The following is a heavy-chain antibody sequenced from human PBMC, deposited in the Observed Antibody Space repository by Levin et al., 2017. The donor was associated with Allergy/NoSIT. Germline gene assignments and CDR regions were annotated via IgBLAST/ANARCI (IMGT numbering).Heavy chain of an antibody. CDR2: INSDGSST. CDR1: GFTFSSYW. J-gene: IGHJ4*02. CDR3: ARAHIVVVTAAFDY. D-gene: IGHD2-21*02. V-gene: IGHV3-74*01. Sequence: GGSLRLSCAASGFTFSSYWMHWVRQAPGKGLVWVSRINSDGSSTSYADSVKGRFTISRDNAKNTLYLQMNSLRAEDTAVYYCARAHIVVVTAAFDYWGQGTLVTVSS.